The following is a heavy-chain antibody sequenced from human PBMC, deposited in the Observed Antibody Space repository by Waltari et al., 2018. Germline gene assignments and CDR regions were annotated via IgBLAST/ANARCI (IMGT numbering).Heavy chain of an antibody. D-gene: IGHD3-16*01. J-gene: IGHJ4*02. V-gene: IGHV4-38-2*01. Sequence: QVQLQESGPGLVKPSETLSLTCAVSGYSISSGYYWGWIRQPPGKGLEWIGSIYHSGRTYYNPSLKVRVTISVDTSKNQFSLKLSSVTAADTAVYYCASLPLDDYVWGRSEGYWGQGTLVTVSS. CDR1: GYSISSGYY. CDR3: ASLPLDDYVWGRSEGY. CDR2: IYHSGRT.